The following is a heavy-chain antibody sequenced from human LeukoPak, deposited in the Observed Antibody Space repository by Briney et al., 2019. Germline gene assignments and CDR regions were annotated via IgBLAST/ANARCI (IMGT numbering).Heavy chain of an antibody. D-gene: IGHD6-19*01. Sequence: ASVKVSCKASGYTFTSYDINWVRQATGQGLEWMGWMNPNSGNTGYAQKFQGRVTMTRNTSISTAYMELGSLRSEDTAVYYCARVPEQWLVGLWFDPWGQGTLVTVSS. V-gene: IGHV1-8*01. CDR1: GYTFTSYD. CDR3: ARVPEQWLVGLWFDP. J-gene: IGHJ5*02. CDR2: MNPNSGNT.